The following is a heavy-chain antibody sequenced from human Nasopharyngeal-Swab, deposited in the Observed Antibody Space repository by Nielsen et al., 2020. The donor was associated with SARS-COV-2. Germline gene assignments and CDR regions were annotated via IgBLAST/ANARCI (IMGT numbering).Heavy chain of an antibody. D-gene: IGHD6-13*01. CDR1: GGTFSSYA. Sequence: SVKVSCKASGGTFSSYAISWVRQAPGQGLEWMGGIIPIFGTANYAQKFQGRVTITADESTSTAYMELSSLRSEDTAVYYCARGVPLYSSSWFGSWGQGTLVTVSS. J-gene: IGHJ5*01. CDR3: ARGVPLYSSSWFGS. CDR2: IIPIFGTA. V-gene: IGHV1-69*13.